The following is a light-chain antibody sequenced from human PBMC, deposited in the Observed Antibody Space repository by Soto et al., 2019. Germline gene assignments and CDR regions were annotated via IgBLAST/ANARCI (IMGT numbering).Light chain of an antibody. V-gene: IGKV1-13*02. CDR2: DAS. CDR1: QGISSA. CDR3: QQFNSYSWT. J-gene: IGKJ2*02. Sequence: IQMTQSPSSLSASVGDRVTITCRASQGISSALAWYQQKPGIAPKLLIYDASSLESGVPSRFSGSGSGTDFTLTISSLQPEDFATYYCQQFNSYSWTFGQGTKLEIK.